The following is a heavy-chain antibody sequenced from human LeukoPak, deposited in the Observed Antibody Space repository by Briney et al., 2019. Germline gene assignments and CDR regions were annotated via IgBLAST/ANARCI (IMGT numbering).Heavy chain of an antibody. CDR3: ARDTTVASGMQY. J-gene: IGHJ4*02. CDR2: NYNSGTT. CDR1: GGSISTYY. D-gene: IGHD6-19*01. V-gene: IGHV4-59*01. Sequence: SETLSLTCDVSGGSISTYYWSWIRQPPGKGLEWIGYNYNSGTTNYNPSLRSRVTVSVDRSKNQFSLRLTSVTAADTAVYYCARDTTVASGMQYWGQGTLVTVSS.